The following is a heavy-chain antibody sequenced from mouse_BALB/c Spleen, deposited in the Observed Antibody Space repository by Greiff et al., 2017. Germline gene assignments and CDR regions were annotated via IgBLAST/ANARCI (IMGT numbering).Heavy chain of an antibody. V-gene: IGHV3-6*02. CDR3: ARGDDYGYAMDY. D-gene: IGHD2-4*01. Sequence: EVKLQESGPGLVKPSQSLSLTCSVTGYSITSGYYWNWIRQFPGNKLEWMGYISYDGSNNYNPSLKNRISITRDTSKNQFFLKLNSVTTEDTATYYCARGDDYGYAMDYWGQGTSVTVSS. CDR2: ISYDGSN. CDR1: GYSITSGYY. J-gene: IGHJ4*01.